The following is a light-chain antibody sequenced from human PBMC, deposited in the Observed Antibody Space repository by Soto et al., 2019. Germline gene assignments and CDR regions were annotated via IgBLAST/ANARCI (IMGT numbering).Light chain of an antibody. CDR2: EVS. CDR3: CSYAGSSTPGV. CDR1: SSDVGSYNL. J-gene: IGLJ3*02. Sequence: QSVLTQPASVSGSPGQSITISCTGTSSDVGSYNLVSWYQHHPGKAPKLMIYEVSKRPSGVSNRFSGSKSGNTASLTISGLQAEDEADYYCCSYAGSSTPGVFGGGTKLTVL. V-gene: IGLV2-23*02.